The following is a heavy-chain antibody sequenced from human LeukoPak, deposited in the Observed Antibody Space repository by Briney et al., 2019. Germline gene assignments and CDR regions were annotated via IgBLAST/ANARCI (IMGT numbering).Heavy chain of an antibody. V-gene: IGHV3-74*01. CDR3: ASPVVTAPYDAFDI. J-gene: IGHJ3*02. Sequence: PGGSQRLSCAASGFTFSSYWMHWVRQAPGKGLVWVSRINSDGSSTSYADSVKGRFTISRDNAKNTLYLQMNSLRAEDTAVYYCASPVVTAPYDAFDIWGQGTMVTVSS. CDR1: GFTFSSYW. D-gene: IGHD2-21*02. CDR2: INSDGSST.